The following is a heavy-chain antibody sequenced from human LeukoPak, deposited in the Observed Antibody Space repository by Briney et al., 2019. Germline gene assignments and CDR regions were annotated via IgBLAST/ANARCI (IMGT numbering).Heavy chain of an antibody. D-gene: IGHD2-2*01. Sequence: PGGSLRLSCAASGFAFSSYWMYWVRQAPGKGLVWVSRINSDGSSISYGDSVRGRLTISRDNAKSTLYLQMNSLRAEDTAVYYCARVKGLVSAAVNCMDVWGKGTTVTVSS. V-gene: IGHV3-74*01. CDR3: ARVKGLVSAAVNCMDV. CDR1: GFAFSSYW. J-gene: IGHJ6*03. CDR2: INSDGSSI.